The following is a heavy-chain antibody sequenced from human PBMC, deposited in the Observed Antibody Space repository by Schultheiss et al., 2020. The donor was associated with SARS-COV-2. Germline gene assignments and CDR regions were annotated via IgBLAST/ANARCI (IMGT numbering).Heavy chain of an antibody. CDR1: GGSISSYY. V-gene: IGHV4-59*08. CDR2: IYYSGST. D-gene: IGHD6-13*01. CDR3: ARHAAPAWYSSSWGTMDV. Sequence: SETLSLTCTVSGGSISSYYWSWIRQPPGKGLEWIGYIYYSGSTNYNPSLKSRVTISVDTSKNQFSLKLSSVTAADTAVYYCARHAAPAWYSSSWGTMDVWGQGTTVTVSS. J-gene: IGHJ6*02.